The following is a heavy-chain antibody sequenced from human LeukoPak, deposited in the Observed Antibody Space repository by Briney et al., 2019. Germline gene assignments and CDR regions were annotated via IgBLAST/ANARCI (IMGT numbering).Heavy chain of an antibody. CDR2: INPSGGST. CDR3: ARDQAAAGRYYYGMDV. CDR1: GYTFTSYY. D-gene: IGHD6-13*01. J-gene: IGHJ6*02. V-gene: IGHV1-46*01. Sequence: GASVKVSCKASGYTFTSYYMHWVRQAPGQGLEWMGIINPSGGSTSYAQKFQGRVTMTRDTSTSTVYMELSSLRSEDTAVYYCARDQAAAGRYYYGMDVWGQGTTVTVSS.